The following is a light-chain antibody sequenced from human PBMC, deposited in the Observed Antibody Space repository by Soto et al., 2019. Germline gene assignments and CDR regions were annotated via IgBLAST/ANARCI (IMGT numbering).Light chain of an antibody. J-gene: IGLJ1*01. V-gene: IGLV2-8*01. CDR3: SSYAGSSNV. CDR1: SSDVGGYNY. CDR2: EVN. Sequence: QSALTHPPSASGSPGQSVAISCTGTSSDVGGYNYVSWYQQHPGKAPNLMIYEVNKRPSGVPDRFSGSKSGNTASLTVSGLQAEDEADYYCSSYAGSSNVFGTGTKVTV.